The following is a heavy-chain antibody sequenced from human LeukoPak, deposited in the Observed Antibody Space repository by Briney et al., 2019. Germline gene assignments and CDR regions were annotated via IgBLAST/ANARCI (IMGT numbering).Heavy chain of an antibody. CDR3: ARDKGYYYGSGSYYEY. CDR1: GFTFSDYY. Sequence: GGSLRLSCAASGFTFSDYYMSWIRQAPGKGLEWVSYISSSGGTIYYADSVKGRFTIFRDNAKNSLYLQMNSLRAEDTAVYYCARDKGYYYGSGSYYEYWGQGTLVTVSS. V-gene: IGHV3-11*01. CDR2: ISSSGGTI. J-gene: IGHJ4*02. D-gene: IGHD3-10*01.